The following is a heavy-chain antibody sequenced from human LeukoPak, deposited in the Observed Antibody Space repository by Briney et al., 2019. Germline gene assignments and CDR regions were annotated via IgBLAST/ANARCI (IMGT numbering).Heavy chain of an antibody. CDR2: ISGSGNGFSI. V-gene: IGHV3-64D*06. D-gene: IGHD1-26*01. CDR3: VKDFGRIRGTPDS. CDR1: GFVFTIYT. J-gene: IGHJ4*02. Sequence: GGSLRLSCSASGFVFTIYTMYWVRQAPGKGPEYVSTISGSGNGFSIYYADSVKGRFTISRDDSKSILYLHMNGLRSEDTAVYYCVKDFGRIRGTPDSWGQGTLVTVSS.